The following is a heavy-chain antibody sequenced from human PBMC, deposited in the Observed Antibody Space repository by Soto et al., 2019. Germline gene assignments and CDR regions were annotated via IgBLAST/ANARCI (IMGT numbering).Heavy chain of an antibody. CDR3: AGDVIAPPNYLEP. Sequence: PSETLSLTCTVSGGSIDRGDYYWSWIRQPPWKGLEWIGYVYYSGTTNCNPFLKSRVTLSLDKSKNQFSLKMNSVTAADPAVYYCAGDVIAPPNYLEPWGQGTLGTVSS. V-gene: IGHV4-61*08. D-gene: IGHD4-4*01. CDR1: GGSIDRGDYY. J-gene: IGHJ5*02. CDR2: VYYSGTT.